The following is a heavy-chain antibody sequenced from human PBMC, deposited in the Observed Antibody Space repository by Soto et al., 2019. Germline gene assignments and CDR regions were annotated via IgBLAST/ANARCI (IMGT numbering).Heavy chain of an antibody. CDR3: ARGRDDFYYYGMDV. CDR2: IIPVSPIA. Sequence: FSVKVSCKAFGGTYSSFGINWVRQAPGQGLEWMGGIIPVSPIANYAQKFQGRVTITADKSTNTGYMELSSLRSEDTAVNFCARGRDDFYYYGMDVWGQGTTVTVS. V-gene: IGHV1-69*10. J-gene: IGHJ6*02. CDR1: GGTYSSFG.